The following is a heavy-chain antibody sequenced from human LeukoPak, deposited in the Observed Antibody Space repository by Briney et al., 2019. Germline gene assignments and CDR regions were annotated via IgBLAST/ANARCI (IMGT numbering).Heavy chain of an antibody. CDR3: AKDRLTARYSNVNWFDP. CDR2: ISGSGGST. CDR1: GFTFSSHA. V-gene: IGHV3-23*01. D-gene: IGHD4-11*01. J-gene: IGHJ5*02. Sequence: PGGSLRLSCAASGFTFSSHAISWVRQAPGKGLEWVSAISGSGGSTYYADSVKGRFTISRDNSKNTLYLQMNSLRAEDTAVYYCAKDRLTARYSNVNWFDPWGQGTLVTVSS.